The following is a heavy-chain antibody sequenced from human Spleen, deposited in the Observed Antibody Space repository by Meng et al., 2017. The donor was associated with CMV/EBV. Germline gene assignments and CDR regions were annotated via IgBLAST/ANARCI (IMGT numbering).Heavy chain of an antibody. D-gene: IGHD5-18*01. Sequence: SETLSLTCTVSGGSVSSGSYYWNWIRQPPGKGLEWIAYIYYTGSTNYNPSLKSRVTISVDTSKNQFSLKLSSVTAADTAVYYCARDRGYSYGPFDYWGQGTLVTVSS. J-gene: IGHJ4*02. CDR2: IYYTGST. CDR1: GGSVSSGSYY. CDR3: ARDRGYSYGPFDY. V-gene: IGHV4-61*01.